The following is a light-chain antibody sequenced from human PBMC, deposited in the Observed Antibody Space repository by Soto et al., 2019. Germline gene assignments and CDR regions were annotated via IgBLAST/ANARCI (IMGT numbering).Light chain of an antibody. CDR1: QSVSSN. Sequence: EIVMTQSPATLSVSPGERATLSCRASQSVSSNLAWYQQKPGQAPRLLIYGASPGATGIPARFSGSGSGTEVTLTISSLQSEDFAVYYCQQYNNWPPWTFGQGTKVEIK. CDR3: QQYNNWPPWT. J-gene: IGKJ1*01. V-gene: IGKV3-15*01. CDR2: GAS.